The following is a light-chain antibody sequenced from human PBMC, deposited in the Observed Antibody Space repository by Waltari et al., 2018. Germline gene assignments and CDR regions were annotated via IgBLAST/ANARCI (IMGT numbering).Light chain of an antibody. Sequence: DIQVTQSPSFPSSSVGAFLTITCRASRGISRFLAWYQHKPGKAPKILIYAASTLQSGDQREYSGRENERQDTLTISGLEPEDIATYYCQHLGRAPLTVGGGTKVEI. CDR2: AAS. V-gene: IGKV1-9*01. CDR3: QHLGRAPLT. J-gene: IGKJ4*02. CDR1: RGISRF.